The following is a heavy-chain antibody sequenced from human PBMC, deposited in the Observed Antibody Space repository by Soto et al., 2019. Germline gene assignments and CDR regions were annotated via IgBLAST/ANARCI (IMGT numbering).Heavy chain of an antibody. J-gene: IGHJ5*01. CDR1: GGPVGYTSFY. D-gene: IGHD6-13*01. CDR2: VHHSVTT. CDR3: ARSAYSSSSTIPHNLFDS. V-gene: IGHV4-39*01. Sequence: PSETLSLTCDVSGGPVGYTSFYWGWLRQSPGKGLEWIGSVHHSVTTYYNPSLKGRVTISMDTSKNQFSLRLTSVTAADTAVYYCARSAYSSSSTIPHNLFDSWGQGTLVIVSS.